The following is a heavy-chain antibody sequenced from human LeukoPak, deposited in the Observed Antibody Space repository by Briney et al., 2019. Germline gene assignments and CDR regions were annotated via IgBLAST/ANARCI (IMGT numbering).Heavy chain of an antibody. D-gene: IGHD1-26*01. V-gene: IGHV4-34*01. CDR3: AKDIALYREPLDY. CDR1: GGSFSGYY. J-gene: IGHJ4*02. Sequence: SETLSLTCAVYGGSFSGYYWSWIRQPPGKGLEWIGEINHSGSTYYNPSLKSRVTISIDTSKNQFSLKLSSVTAADTAVYYCAKDIALYREPLDYWGQGTLVTVSS. CDR2: INHSGST.